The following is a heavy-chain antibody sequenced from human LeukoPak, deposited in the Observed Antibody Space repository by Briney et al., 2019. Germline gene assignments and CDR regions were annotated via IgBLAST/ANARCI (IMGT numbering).Heavy chain of an antibody. V-gene: IGHV4-4*02. Sequence: SGTLSLTCAVSGDSISSSNWWSWVRQPPGKGLEWIAEISHTENTNYNPSLKSRVTISVDTSKNQFSLKLSSVTAADTAVYYCARATAYYDFWSGYYPACYFDYWGQGTLVTVSS. CDR2: ISHTENT. D-gene: IGHD3-3*01. J-gene: IGHJ4*02. CDR1: GDSISSSNW. CDR3: ARATAYYDFWSGYYPACYFDY.